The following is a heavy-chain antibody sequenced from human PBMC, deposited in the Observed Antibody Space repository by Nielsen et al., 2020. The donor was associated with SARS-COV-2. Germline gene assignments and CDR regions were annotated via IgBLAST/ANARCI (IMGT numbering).Heavy chain of an antibody. V-gene: IGHV4-30-4*01. CDR3: ASSRRYGDFDF. CDR1: GGSITSGDYY. J-gene: IGHJ4*02. D-gene: IGHD4-17*01. Sequence: SETLSLTCTVSGGSITSGDYYWSWVRQPPGKGLEWIGYIYYTGNTQYNPSLKSRITMSLDPSKNQFSLRVNSVNAADTAVYYCASSRRYGDFDFWGQGTLVSVSS. CDR2: IYYTGNT.